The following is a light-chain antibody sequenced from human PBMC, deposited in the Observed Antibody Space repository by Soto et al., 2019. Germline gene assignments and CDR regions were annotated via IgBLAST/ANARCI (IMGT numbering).Light chain of an antibody. J-gene: IGKJ5*01. CDR1: QSVSSSY. V-gene: IGKV3-20*01. CDR2: GAS. Sequence: EIVMTRTPVALSVSPGERATLSCRALQSVSSSYLAWHQHKPGQAPRLLIYGASSRATGIPDRFSGSGSGTDFTLTISRLEPEDFAVYYCQQYGTSRHGTFGQGTRLEIK. CDR3: QQYGTSRHGT.